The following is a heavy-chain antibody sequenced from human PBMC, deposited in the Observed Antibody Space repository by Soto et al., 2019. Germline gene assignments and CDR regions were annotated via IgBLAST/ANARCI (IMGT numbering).Heavy chain of an antibody. CDR3: AIPPRDNSGWNLFET. J-gene: IGHJ5*02. CDR2: INAGNGHT. D-gene: IGHD6-25*01. Sequence: ASVKVSCKASGYTFSNYAMHWVRQAPGQRLEYMGWINAGNGHTKYSDKFQGRLSITRDTSATTAYMELSSLRFDDTAVYYCAIPPRDNSGWNLFETWGQGTLVTVSS. CDR1: GYTFSNYA. V-gene: IGHV1-3*01.